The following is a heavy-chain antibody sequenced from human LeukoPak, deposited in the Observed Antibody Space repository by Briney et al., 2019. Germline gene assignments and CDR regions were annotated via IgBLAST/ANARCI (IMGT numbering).Heavy chain of an antibody. CDR3: ARDGGYRGYDADC. V-gene: IGHV3-48*01. CDR2: ISDSSAM. Sequence: GGSLRLSCVTSGFFFNSYWMSWVRQAPGKGLEWVSYISDSSAMYYADSVRGRFTISRENDKNSLFLQMNSLRAEDTAVYYCARDGGYRGYDADCWGQGTLVTVSS. CDR1: GFFFNSYW. J-gene: IGHJ4*02. D-gene: IGHD5-12*01.